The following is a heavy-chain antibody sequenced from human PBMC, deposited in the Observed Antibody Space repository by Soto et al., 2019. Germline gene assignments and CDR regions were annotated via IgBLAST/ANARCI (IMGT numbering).Heavy chain of an antibody. Sequence: PSETLSLTCTVSGGSISSGGYYWSWIRQHPGKGLEWIGYIYYSRSTYYNPSLKSRVTISVDTSKNQFSLKLSSVTAADTAVYYCARGEPSNYDILTGYGAPDSTPPQGFDPWGQGTLVTVSS. J-gene: IGHJ5*02. CDR3: ARGEPSNYDILTGYGAPDSTPPQGFDP. D-gene: IGHD3-9*01. CDR2: IYYSRST. V-gene: IGHV4-31*03. CDR1: GGSISSGGYY.